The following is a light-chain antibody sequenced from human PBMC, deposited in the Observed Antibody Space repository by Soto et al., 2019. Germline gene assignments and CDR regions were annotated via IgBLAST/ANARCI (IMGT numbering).Light chain of an antibody. CDR3: QQYNSYPYT. CDR1: QSISSW. Sequence: DIQMTQSPSTLSASVGDRVTITCRASQSISSWLAWYQQKPGKAPKLLIYKASSLESGVPSRFSGSGSGTDFTLTISSLQPDDFAAYYCQQYNSYPYTFGQGTKLDIK. J-gene: IGKJ2*01. CDR2: KAS. V-gene: IGKV1-5*03.